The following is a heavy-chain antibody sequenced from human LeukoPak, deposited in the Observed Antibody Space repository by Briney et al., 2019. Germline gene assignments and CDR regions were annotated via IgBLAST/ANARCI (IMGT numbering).Heavy chain of an antibody. CDR3: ARGQGWFGELRGYFDY. Sequence: SETLSLTCSVSGGSISTSSYYWGWIRQPPGNEPEWIGSMYYSGNTYYNPSLKSRVTISVDTSKNQFFQKLSSVTAADTAVYFCARGQGWFGELRGYFDYWGQGTQVTVSS. J-gene: IGHJ4*02. V-gene: IGHV4-39*01. D-gene: IGHD3-10*01. CDR2: MYYSGNT. CDR1: GGSISTSSYY.